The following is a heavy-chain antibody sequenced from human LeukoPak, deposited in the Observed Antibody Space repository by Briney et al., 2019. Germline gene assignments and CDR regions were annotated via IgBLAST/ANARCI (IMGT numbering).Heavy chain of an antibody. CDR3: ARGKGDDSSGYYYLNWFDP. CDR2: IYYSGST. Sequence: SETLSLTCTVSGGSISSSSYYWGWIRQPPGKGLEWIGSIYYSGSTYYNPSLKSRVTISVDTSKNQFSLKLSSVTAADTAVYYCARGKGDDSSGYYYLNWFDPWGQGTLVTVSS. CDR1: GGSISSSSYY. V-gene: IGHV4-39*07. D-gene: IGHD3-22*01. J-gene: IGHJ5*02.